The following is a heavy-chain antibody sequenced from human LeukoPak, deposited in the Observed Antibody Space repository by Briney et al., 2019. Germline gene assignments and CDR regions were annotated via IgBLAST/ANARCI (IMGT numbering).Heavy chain of an antibody. CDR3: ARVNTGYDY. V-gene: IGHV3-64*02. CDR1: GFTFSDFS. Sequence: GGSLRLSCAASGFTFSDFSMHWVRQAPGKGLEYVSAINGDGHSTFYADSVQGRFTISRDNSKNTLHLQMGGLRPDDTALYYCARVNTGYDYWGPGILVTASS. J-gene: IGHJ4*02. CDR2: INGDGHST. D-gene: IGHD4-11*01.